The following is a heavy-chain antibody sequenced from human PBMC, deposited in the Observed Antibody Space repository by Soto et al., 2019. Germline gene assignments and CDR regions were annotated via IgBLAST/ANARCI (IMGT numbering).Heavy chain of an antibody. CDR2: ISAYNGNT. Sequence: ALVKLSCKASGYSITSYGSSWVRQAPGQGLEWMGWISAYNGNTNYAQKLQGRVTMTTDTSTSTAYMELRSLRSDDTAVYYCARDKSENDFWSGYYQPYYYYGMDVWGQGTTVTVSS. CDR3: ARDKSENDFWSGYYQPYYYYGMDV. CDR1: GYSITSYG. J-gene: IGHJ6*02. D-gene: IGHD3-3*01. V-gene: IGHV1-18*01.